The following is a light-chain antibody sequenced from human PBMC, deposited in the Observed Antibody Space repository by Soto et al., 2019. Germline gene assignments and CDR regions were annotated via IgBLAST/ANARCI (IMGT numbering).Light chain of an antibody. V-gene: IGKV3-15*01. CDR3: HQYNNWPT. CDR1: QSVSSN. J-gene: IGKJ1*01. CDR2: GAS. Sequence: EIVMAQSPATLSVSPGERATVACRASQSVSSNLAWYQQKPGQAPRLLISGASTRATGIPARFSGSGSGTEFTLTISSLQSEDFGVYYCHQYNNWPTFGQGTKVDI.